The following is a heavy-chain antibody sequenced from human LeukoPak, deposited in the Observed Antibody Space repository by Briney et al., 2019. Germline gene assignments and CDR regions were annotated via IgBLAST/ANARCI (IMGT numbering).Heavy chain of an antibody. V-gene: IGHV3-49*03. CDR3: TRTSSGYDHNFDY. J-gene: IGHJ4*02. CDR1: GFTFGDYA. CDR2: IRSKAYGGTT. D-gene: IGHD3-22*01. Sequence: GGSLRLSCTASGFTFGDYAMSWFRQAPGKGLEWVGFIRSKAYGGTTEYAASAKGRFTISRDDSKSIAYLQMNSLKTEDTAVYYCTRTSSGYDHNFDYWGQGTLVTVSS.